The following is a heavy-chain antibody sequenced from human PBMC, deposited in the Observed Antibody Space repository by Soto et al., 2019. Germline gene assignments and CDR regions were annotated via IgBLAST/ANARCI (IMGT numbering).Heavy chain of an antibody. D-gene: IGHD1-26*01. V-gene: IGHV1-8*01. Sequence: ASVKVSCKASGYTFTSYDINWVRQATGQGLDWMGWMNPNSGNTGYAQKFQGRVTMTRNTSISTAYMELSSLRSEDTAVYYCARGAGANYYYYYGMDVWGQGTTVTVSS. J-gene: IGHJ6*02. CDR2: MNPNSGNT. CDR1: GYTFTSYD. CDR3: ARGAGANYYYYYGMDV.